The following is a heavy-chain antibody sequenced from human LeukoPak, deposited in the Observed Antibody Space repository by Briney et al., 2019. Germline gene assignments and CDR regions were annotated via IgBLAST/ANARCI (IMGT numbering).Heavy chain of an antibody. CDR3: AKAARYCSSTSCPGGAFDI. Sequence: GGSLRLSCAASGFTFSSYAMSWVRQAPGKGLEWVSAISGSGGSTYYADSVKGRFTISRDNSKNTLYLQMNSLRAEDTAVYYCAKAARYCSSTSCPGGAFDIWGQGTMVTVSS. CDR2: ISGSGGST. J-gene: IGHJ3*02. D-gene: IGHD2-2*01. V-gene: IGHV3-23*01. CDR1: GFTFSSYA.